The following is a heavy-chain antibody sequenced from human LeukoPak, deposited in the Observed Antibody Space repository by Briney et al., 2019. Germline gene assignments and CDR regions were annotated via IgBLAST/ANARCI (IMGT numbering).Heavy chain of an antibody. CDR2: ISGSGGST. J-gene: IGHJ4*02. CDR3: ARNWRYFDY. Sequence: GGSLRLSCAASGFTFGSYAMNWVRQAPGKGLEWVSTISGSGGSTYYADSVKGRFTISRDNSKNTLYMQMNSLRADDTAVYYCARNWRYFDYWGQGTLVTVSS. CDR1: GFTFGSYA. D-gene: IGHD1-1*01. V-gene: IGHV3-23*01.